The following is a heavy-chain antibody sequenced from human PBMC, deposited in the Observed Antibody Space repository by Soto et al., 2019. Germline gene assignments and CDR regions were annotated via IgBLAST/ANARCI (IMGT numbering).Heavy chain of an antibody. CDR1: GYSFSNYW. V-gene: IGHV5-51*01. Sequence: EVQLVQSGAEVKKPGESLKISCKGSGYSFSNYWIGWVRQIPGKGLEWMGMIYPADSDTKYSPSFEGQVTISADRSISTAYLQWSGLKASDTAMYYCARHSWSLSLTGATYLEFWGQGALVTVSS. CDR3: ARHSWSLSLTGATYLEF. CDR2: IYPADSDT. D-gene: IGHD3-9*01. J-gene: IGHJ4*02.